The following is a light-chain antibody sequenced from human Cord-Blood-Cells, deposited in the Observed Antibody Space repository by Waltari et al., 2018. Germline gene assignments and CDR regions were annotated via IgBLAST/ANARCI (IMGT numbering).Light chain of an antibody. CDR1: QSMSSW. Sequence: IQMTQSPSTLAASVGDRVTITCRASQSMSSWLAWYQQKPGKAPKLLIYKASSLESGVPARFSGSGSGTEFTLTISSLQPDDFATYYCQQYNSYSWTFGQGPKVEIK. CDR3: QQYNSYSWT. J-gene: IGKJ1*01. V-gene: IGKV1-5*03. CDR2: KAS.